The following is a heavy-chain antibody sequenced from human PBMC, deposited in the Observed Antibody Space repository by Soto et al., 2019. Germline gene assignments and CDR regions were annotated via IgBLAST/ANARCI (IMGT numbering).Heavy chain of an antibody. CDR2: IWYDGSNK. J-gene: IGHJ4*02. CDR3: ARDRTLQRYNWNYHLVY. V-gene: IGHV3-33*01. D-gene: IGHD1-7*01. Sequence: PGGSLRLSCAASGFTFSSYGMHWVRQAPGKGLEWVAVIWYDGSNKYYADSVKGRFTISRDNSKNTLYLQMNSLRAEDTAVYYCARDRTLQRYNWNYHLVYWGQGTLVTVSS. CDR1: GFTFSSYG.